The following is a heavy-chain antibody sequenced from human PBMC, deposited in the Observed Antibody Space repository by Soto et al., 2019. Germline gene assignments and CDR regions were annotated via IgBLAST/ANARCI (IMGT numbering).Heavy chain of an antibody. CDR2: IVVGSGNT. J-gene: IGHJ4*02. Sequence: VKVSCKASGFTFTSSAVQWVRQARGQRLEWIGWIVVGSGNTNYAQKFQERVTITRDMSTSTAYMELSSLRSEDTAVYYCAADQNYYDSSGYYRLDYWGQGTLVTVSS. D-gene: IGHD3-22*01. CDR1: GFTFTSSA. V-gene: IGHV1-58*01. CDR3: AADQNYYDSSGYYRLDY.